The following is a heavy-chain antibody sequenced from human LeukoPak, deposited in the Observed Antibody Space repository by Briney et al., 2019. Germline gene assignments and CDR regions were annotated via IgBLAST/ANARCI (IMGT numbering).Heavy chain of an antibody. D-gene: IGHD3-22*01. V-gene: IGHV1-2*02. CDR1: GYTFTGYY. J-gene: IGHJ4*02. CDR3: ARDYYDCSGSRFDY. Sequence: ASVKVSCKASGYTFTGYYMHWVRQAPGQGLEWMGWINPNSGGTNYAQKFQGRVTMTRDTSISTAYMELSRLRSDDTAVYYCARDYYDCSGSRFDYWGQGTLVTVSS. CDR2: INPNSGGT.